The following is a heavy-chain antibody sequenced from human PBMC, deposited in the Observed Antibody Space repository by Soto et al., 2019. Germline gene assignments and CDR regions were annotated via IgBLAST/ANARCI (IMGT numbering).Heavy chain of an antibody. J-gene: IGHJ4*02. Sequence: SETLSLTCTVSGGSVSSGSYYWSWIRQPPGKGLEWIGYIYYSGSTNYNPSLKSRVTLSVDTSKNQFSLKLSSVTAADTAVYYCARAGVSGSYLLPIDYWGQGTLVTVSS. CDR3: ARAGVSGSYLLPIDY. CDR2: IYYSGST. CDR1: GGSVSSGSYY. D-gene: IGHD3-16*02. V-gene: IGHV4-61*01.